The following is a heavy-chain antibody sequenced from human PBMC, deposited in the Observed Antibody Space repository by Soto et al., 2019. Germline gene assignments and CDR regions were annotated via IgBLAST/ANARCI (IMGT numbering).Heavy chain of an antibody. CDR2: IYYSGST. CDR3: ARWWSGSRQGFDP. CDR1: GGSINSYY. V-gene: IGHV4-39*07. D-gene: IGHD3-3*01. J-gene: IGHJ5*02. Sequence: SETLSLTCTVSGGSINSYYWCWIRQPPGKGLEWIGSIYYSGSTYYNPSLKSRVTISVDTSKNQFSLKLSSVTAADTAVYYCARWWSGSRQGFDPWGQGTLVNAPQ.